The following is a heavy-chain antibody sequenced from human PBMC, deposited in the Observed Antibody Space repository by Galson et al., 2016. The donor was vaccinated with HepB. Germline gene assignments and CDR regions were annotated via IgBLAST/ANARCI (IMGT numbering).Heavy chain of an antibody. Sequence: SLRLSCAASGFTFSSYTMNWVRQAPGKGLEWVAVISYDGSSKYYADSVKGRFTISRDNSKNTLYLQMNSLRPEDTAVYYCAKDPRWPQQGFKYYFDFWGQGTLATVSS. CDR3: AKDPRWPQQGFKYYFDF. J-gene: IGHJ4*02. V-gene: IGHV3-30*18. D-gene: IGHD5-24*01. CDR1: GFTFSSYT. CDR2: ISYDGSSK.